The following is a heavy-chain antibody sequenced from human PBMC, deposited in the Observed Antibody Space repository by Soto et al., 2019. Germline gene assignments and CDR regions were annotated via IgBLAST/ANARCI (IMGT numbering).Heavy chain of an antibody. CDR1: GFTFDDYA. Sequence: GGSLRLSCAASGFTFDDYAMHWVRQAPGKGLEXVAXXSXXSXXXXXAXXGKGRFTISRDNAKNSLYLQMNSLRAEETTLYYCAKEKAAAAGTLGYWGHGTLVTVSS. D-gene: IGHD6-13*01. V-gene: IGHV3-9*01. CDR3: AKEKAAAAGTLGY. CDR2: XSXXSXXX. J-gene: IGHJ4*01.